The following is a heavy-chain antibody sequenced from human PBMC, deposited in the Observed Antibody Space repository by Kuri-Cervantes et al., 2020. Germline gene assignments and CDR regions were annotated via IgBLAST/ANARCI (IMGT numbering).Heavy chain of an antibody. Sequence: GGSLRLSCAASGFTFSDYYMNWVRQAPGKGLEWVSSISSSSTIYYADSVKGRFTISRDNAKNSLYLQMNSLRAEDTAVYYCARAAPPWDIVVVPTHYYYYYYMDVWGKGTTVTVSS. V-gene: IGHV3-69-1*01. CDR1: GFTFSDYY. D-gene: IGHD2-2*01. CDR2: ISSSSTI. CDR3: ARAAPPWDIVVVPTHYYYYYYMDV. J-gene: IGHJ6*03.